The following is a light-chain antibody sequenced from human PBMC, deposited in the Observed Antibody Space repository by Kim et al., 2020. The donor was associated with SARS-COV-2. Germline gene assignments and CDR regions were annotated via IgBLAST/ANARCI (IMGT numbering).Light chain of an antibody. J-gene: IGLJ3*02. CDR2: YDS. CDR3: QVWDSSSGGWV. V-gene: IGLV3-21*04. CDR1: NIGSKS. Sequence: SYELTQPPSVSVAPGKTARITCGGNNIGSKSVHWYQQKPGQAPVLVIYYDSDRPSGIPERFSGSNSGNTATLTISRVEAGDEADYYCQVWDSSSGGWVFGGGTQLTVL.